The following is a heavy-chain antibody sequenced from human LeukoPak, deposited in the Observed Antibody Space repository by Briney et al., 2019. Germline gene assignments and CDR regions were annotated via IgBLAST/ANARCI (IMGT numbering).Heavy chain of an antibody. J-gene: IGHJ4*02. CDR1: GNYW. CDR3: VSFYETY. CDR2: INSDGSWT. D-gene: IGHD2/OR15-2a*01. V-gene: IGHV3-74*01. Sequence: GGSLRLSCAASGNYWMHWVRQAPGKGLVWVSHINSDGSWTSYADSVKGRFTISKDNAKNTVYLQMNSLRAEDTAVYYCVSFYETYWGRGPLVTVS.